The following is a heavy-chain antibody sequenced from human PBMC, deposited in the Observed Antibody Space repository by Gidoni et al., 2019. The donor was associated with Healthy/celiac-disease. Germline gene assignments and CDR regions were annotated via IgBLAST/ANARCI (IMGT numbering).Heavy chain of an antibody. CDR3: AKDLVDTAIIGDY. V-gene: IGHV3-23*01. Sequence: EVQLLESGGGLVQPGGSLRLSCAASGFTFSSYAMSWVRQAPGKGLGWVSDISGSGGSTYYADSVKGRFTISRDNSKNTLYLQMNSLRAEDTAVYYCAKDLVDTAIIGDYWGQGTLVTVSS. CDR2: ISGSGGST. D-gene: IGHD5-18*01. CDR1: GFTFSSYA. J-gene: IGHJ4*02.